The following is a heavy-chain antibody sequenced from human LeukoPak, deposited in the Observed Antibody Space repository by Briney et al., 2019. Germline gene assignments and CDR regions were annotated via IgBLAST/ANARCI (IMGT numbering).Heavy chain of an antibody. CDR2: INPSGGST. CDR3: ARDGSRDGGDWGWFDP. J-gene: IGHJ5*02. Sequence: ASVKVSCKASGYTFTSYNMHWVRQAPGQGLEWMGVINPSGGSTSNAQKFQGRVTMTRDTSTSTVYMELSSLRSEDTAVYYCARDGSRDGGDWGWFDPWGQGTLVTVSS. D-gene: IGHD2-21*02. CDR1: GYTFTSYN. V-gene: IGHV1-46*03.